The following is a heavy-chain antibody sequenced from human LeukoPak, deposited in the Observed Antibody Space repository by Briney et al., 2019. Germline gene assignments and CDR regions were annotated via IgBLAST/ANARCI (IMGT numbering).Heavy chain of an antibody. Sequence: GGSLRLSCAASGFTFSTYSMNWVRQAPGKGLEWVSSISSSSSYIDYADPVKGRFTISRDNAKNSLYLQMNSLRAEDTAVYYCARGVDVWGQGTTVTVS. J-gene: IGHJ6*02. CDR1: GFTFSTYS. CDR3: ARGVDV. CDR2: ISSSSSYI. V-gene: IGHV3-21*01.